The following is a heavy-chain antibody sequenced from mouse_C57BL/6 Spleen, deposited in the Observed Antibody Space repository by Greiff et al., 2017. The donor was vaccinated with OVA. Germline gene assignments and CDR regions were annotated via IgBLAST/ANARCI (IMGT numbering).Heavy chain of an antibody. CDR1: GYTFTDYE. V-gene: IGHV1-15*01. D-gene: IGHD4-1*01. CDR2: IDPETGGT. CDR3: TKRGDWDGDFDY. Sequence: QVHVKQSGAELVRPGASVTLSCKASGYTFTDYEMHWVKQTPVHGLEWIGAIDPETGGTAYNQKFKGKAILTADKSSSTAYMELRSLTSEDSAVYYCTKRGDWDGDFDYWGQGTTLTVSS. J-gene: IGHJ2*01.